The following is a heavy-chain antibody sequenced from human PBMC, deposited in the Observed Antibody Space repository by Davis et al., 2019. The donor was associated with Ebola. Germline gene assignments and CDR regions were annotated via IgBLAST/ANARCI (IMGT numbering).Heavy chain of an antibody. CDR1: GFTFSGSA. J-gene: IGHJ4*02. D-gene: IGHD2-15*01. CDR3: AKKEGRIFFSGFDY. CDR2: IRSKANSYAT. Sequence: GGSLRLSCAASGFTFSGSAMHWVRQASGKGLEWVGRIRSKANSYATAYAASVKGRFTISRDNSKNTLYLQMNSLRAEDTAVYYCAKKEGRIFFSGFDYWGQGTLVTVSS. V-gene: IGHV3-73*01.